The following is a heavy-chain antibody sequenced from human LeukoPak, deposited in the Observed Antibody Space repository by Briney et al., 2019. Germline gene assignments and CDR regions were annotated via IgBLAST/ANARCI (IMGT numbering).Heavy chain of an antibody. V-gene: IGHV3-9*01. CDR2: ISWNSGSI. CDR3: ARDIMILVPKYYFDL. D-gene: IGHD2-8*02. CDR1: GFTFDDYA. Sequence: GGSLRLSSAASGFTFDDYAMHWVRQAPGKGLEWVSGISWNSGSIGYADSVKGRFTISRDYSKDTVYLQMNSLRTEDTAIYYCARDIMILVPKYYFDLWGQGTLVTVSS. J-gene: IGHJ4*02.